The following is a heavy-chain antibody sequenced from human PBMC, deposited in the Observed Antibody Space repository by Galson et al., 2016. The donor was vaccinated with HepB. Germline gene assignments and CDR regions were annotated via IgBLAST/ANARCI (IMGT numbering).Heavy chain of an antibody. CDR1: GAPMTSGGFF. CDR3: ARDTPPTEAGENHYGVDV. J-gene: IGHJ6*04. CDR2: IHYGGTT. V-gene: IGHV4-31*03. Sequence: TLSLTCTVSGAPMTSGGFFWTWIRQLPGKGLEWIGEIHYGGTTYYNPSLKGRVSMSLDMSQNQFYLTLTSVTAADTALYYCARDTPPTEAGENHYGVDVWGKGTMVTVSS. D-gene: IGHD6-19*01.